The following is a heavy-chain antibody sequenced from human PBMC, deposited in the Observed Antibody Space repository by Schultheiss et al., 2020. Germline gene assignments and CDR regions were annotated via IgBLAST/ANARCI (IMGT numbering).Heavy chain of an antibody. CDR1: GFTFSSYG. CDR2: IWYDGSNK. J-gene: IGHJ4*02. V-gene: IGHV3-33*01. D-gene: IGHD6-13*01. CDR3: ARDRGAAAGTGSDY. Sequence: GGSLRLSCAASGFTFSSYGMHWVRQAPGKGLEWVAVIWYDGSNKYYADSVKGRFTISRDNSKNTLYLQMNSLRAEDTAVYYCARDRGAAAGTGSDYWGQGTLVTVSS.